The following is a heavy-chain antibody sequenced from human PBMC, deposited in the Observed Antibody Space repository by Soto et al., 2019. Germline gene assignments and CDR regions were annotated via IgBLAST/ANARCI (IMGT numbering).Heavy chain of an antibody. D-gene: IGHD3-16*01. CDR2: FDPEDGET. V-gene: IGHV1-24*01. J-gene: IGHJ6*02. CDR1: GYTLTELS. Sequence: SVKVSCTVSGYTLTELSMHWVRQAPGKGLEWMGGFDPEDGETIYAQKFQGRVTMTEDTSTDTAYMELSSLRSEDTAVYYCATADYWGYYYGMDVWGQGTMVTVSS. CDR3: ATADYWGYYYGMDV.